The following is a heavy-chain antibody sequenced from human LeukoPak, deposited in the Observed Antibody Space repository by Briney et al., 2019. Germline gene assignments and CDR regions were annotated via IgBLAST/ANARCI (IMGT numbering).Heavy chain of an antibody. J-gene: IGHJ4*02. V-gene: IGHV1-3*01. CDR3: ARDDCGDTCYPGGY. CDR1: GYTFTKYV. CDR2: INAGNGET. Sequence: ASVNVSCKASGYTFTKYVVHWVRQAPGQRREWMGWINAGNGETKYSQNFQGRVTITRDTSASTAYMELSSLTSEDTALYYCARDDCGDTCYPGGYWGQGTLVTVSS. D-gene: IGHD2-21*01.